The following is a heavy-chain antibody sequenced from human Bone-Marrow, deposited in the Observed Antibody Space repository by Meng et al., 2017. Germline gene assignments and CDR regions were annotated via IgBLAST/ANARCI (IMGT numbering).Heavy chain of an antibody. CDR3: ASACPSGGYYGSGMVVY. V-gene: IGHV1-46*01. CDR2: INPSGGST. Sequence: FTSHYMHWVDKAHGKGLEWMGIINPSGGSTRYAQKLQGRVTMTRDTSTSTVYMELSSLRSEDTAVYYCASACPSGGYYGSGMVVYWGQGTLVTVSS. CDR1: FTSHY. J-gene: IGHJ4*02. D-gene: IGHD3-10*01.